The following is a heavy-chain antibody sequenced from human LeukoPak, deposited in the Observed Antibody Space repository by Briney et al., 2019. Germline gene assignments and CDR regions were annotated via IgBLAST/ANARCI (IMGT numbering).Heavy chain of an antibody. D-gene: IGHD4-11*01. CDR2: INHSGST. J-gene: IGHJ5*02. V-gene: IGHV4-34*01. CDR3: ARAPIRRPRLNWFDP. Sequence: SETLSLTCAVYGGSFSGYYWSWIRQPPGKGLEWIGEINHSGSTNYNPSLKSRVTISVDTSKNQFSLKLSSVTAADTAVYYCARAPIRRPRLNWFDPWGQGTLVTVSS. CDR1: GGSFSGYY.